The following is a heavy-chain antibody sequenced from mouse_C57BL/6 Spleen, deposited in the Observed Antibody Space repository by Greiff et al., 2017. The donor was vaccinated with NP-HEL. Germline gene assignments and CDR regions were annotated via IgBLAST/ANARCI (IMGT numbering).Heavy chain of an antibody. Sequence: VQLQQSGPELVKPGASVKISCKASGYAFSSSWMNWVKQRPGKGLEWIGRIYPGDGDTNYNGKFKGKATLTADKSSSTAYMQLSSLTSEDSAVYVCALVTTVVDYAMDYWGQGTSVTVS. CDR2: IYPGDGDT. CDR3: ALVTTVVDYAMDY. D-gene: IGHD1-1*01. V-gene: IGHV1-82*01. CDR1: GYAFSSSW. J-gene: IGHJ4*01.